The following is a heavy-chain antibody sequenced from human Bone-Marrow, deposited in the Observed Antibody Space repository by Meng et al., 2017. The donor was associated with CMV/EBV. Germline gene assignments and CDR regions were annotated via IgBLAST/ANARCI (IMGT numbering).Heavy chain of an antibody. J-gene: IGHJ4*02. CDR3: AREVGDIVVVPAAIFSDY. V-gene: IGHV4-39*07. D-gene: IGHD2-2*02. CDR2: IYYRGST. Sequence: SETLSLTCTVSGGSISSSSYYWGWIRQPPGKGLEWIGSIYYRGSTYYNPSLKSRVTISVDTSKNQFSLKLSSVTAADTAVYYCAREVGDIVVVPAAIFSDYWGQGTLVTVSS. CDR1: GGSISSSSYY.